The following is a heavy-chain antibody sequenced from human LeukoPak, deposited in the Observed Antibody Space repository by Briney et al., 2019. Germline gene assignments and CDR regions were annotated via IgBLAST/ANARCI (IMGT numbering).Heavy chain of an antibody. CDR1: GGSVSSGGYY. J-gene: IGHJ5*01. V-gene: IGHV4-61*08. D-gene: IGHD3-22*01. CDR3: ARVADSSGYSWFAY. CDR2: IYDTGST. Sequence: PSETLSLTCSVSGGSVSSGGYYWSWIRQPPGKGLEWIVYIYDTGSTNYNPSFKSRVTISVDTSKNQFSLKLSSVTAADTAVYYCARVADSSGYSWFAYWGQGILVTVSS.